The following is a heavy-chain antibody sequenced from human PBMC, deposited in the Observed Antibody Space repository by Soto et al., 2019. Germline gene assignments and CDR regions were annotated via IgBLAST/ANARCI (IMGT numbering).Heavy chain of an antibody. Sequence: PGGSLRLSCAASGFTFSSYWMHWVRQAPGKGLVWVSRINSDGSSTNYADSVKGRFTISRDNAKNTLYLQMNSLRAEDTALYYCAKSKGGTANEMGVWGQETTVTVSS. CDR3: AKSKGGTANEMGV. CDR2: INSDGSST. J-gene: IGHJ6*02. V-gene: IGHV3-74*01. CDR1: GFTFSSYW. D-gene: IGHD6-25*01.